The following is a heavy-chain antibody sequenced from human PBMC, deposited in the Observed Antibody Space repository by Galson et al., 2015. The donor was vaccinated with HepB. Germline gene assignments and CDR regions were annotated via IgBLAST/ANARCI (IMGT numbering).Heavy chain of an antibody. CDR2: ISNIGGSI. Sequence: SLRLSCAASGFTFSNYRMNWVRQAPGKGLEWVSYISNIGGSIYYADSVKGRFTISRDNAKNPLYLQMNSLRDEDTAVYYCATVGYSGGSWDFDYYGMDVWGQGTTVTVSS. CDR3: ATVGYSGGSWDFDYYGMDV. V-gene: IGHV3-48*02. D-gene: IGHD2-15*01. CDR1: GFTFSNYR. J-gene: IGHJ6*02.